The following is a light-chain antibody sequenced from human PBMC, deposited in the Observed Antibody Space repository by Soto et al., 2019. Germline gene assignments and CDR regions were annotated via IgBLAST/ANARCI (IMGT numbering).Light chain of an antibody. CDR1: QSVSSN. CDR2: GAS. CDR3: QQYNKWPPIT. J-gene: IGKJ5*01. Sequence: EIVMTQSPATLSVSPGERATLSCRASQSVSSNLAWYQQKPGQAPRLLIYGASTRATGIPARFSGSGSGREFTLIVSSLPSEDFAVYYCQQYNKWPPITFGQGTRLEIK. V-gene: IGKV3-15*01.